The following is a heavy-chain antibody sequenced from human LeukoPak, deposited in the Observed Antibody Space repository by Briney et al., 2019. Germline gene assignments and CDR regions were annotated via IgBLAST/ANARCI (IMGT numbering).Heavy chain of an antibody. V-gene: IGHV4-34*01. Sequence: SETLSLTCAVYGGSFSGYCWSWIRQPPGKGLDWIGEINHSGSTNYNPSLKSRVTISVDTSKNQFSLKLSSVTAADTAVYYCARVYDILPSYFDYWGQGTLVTVSS. J-gene: IGHJ4*02. CDR2: INHSGST. D-gene: IGHD3-9*01. CDR1: GGSFSGYC. CDR3: ARVYDILPSYFDY.